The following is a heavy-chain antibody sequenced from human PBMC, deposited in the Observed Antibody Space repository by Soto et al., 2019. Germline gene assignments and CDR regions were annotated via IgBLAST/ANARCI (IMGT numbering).Heavy chain of an antibody. CDR3: AREYSSKSNWFDP. CDR1: GGSVSSGSYY. D-gene: IGHD6-13*01. J-gene: IGHJ5*02. Sequence: SETLSLTCTVSGGSVSSGSYYWSWIRQPPGKGLEWIGYIYYSGSTNYNPSLKSRVTISVDTSKNQFSLKLSSVTAADTAVYYCAREYSSKSNWFDPWGQGTLVTVS. V-gene: IGHV4-61*01. CDR2: IYYSGST.